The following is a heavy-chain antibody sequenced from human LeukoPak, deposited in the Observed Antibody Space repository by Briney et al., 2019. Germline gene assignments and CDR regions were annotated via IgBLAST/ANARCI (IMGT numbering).Heavy chain of an antibody. Sequence: PESPCLTRTVSLYSPSIGYYWGWSRKPPGKGWSGFGRIFLIGSTYYNPLLKSRVTISVDSSKNQFTLKLSSVTAADTAEYYCARDGPTMVRGVGYYYYYMDVWGKGTTVTVSS. D-gene: IGHD3-10*01. CDR3: ARDGPTMVRGVGYYYYYMDV. V-gene: IGHV4-38-2*02. CDR2: IFLIGST. J-gene: IGHJ6*03. CDR1: LYSPSIGYY.